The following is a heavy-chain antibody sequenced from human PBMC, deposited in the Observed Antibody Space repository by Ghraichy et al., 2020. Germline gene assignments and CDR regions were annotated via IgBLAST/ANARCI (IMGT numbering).Heavy chain of an antibody. J-gene: IGHJ4*02. D-gene: IGHD4-17*01. Sequence: SETLSLTCTVSGGSISSYYWSWLRQPPGKGLEWIGYIYYSGSTNYNPSLKSRVTISVDTSKNQFSLKLSSVTAADTAVYYCARLPYGAPYYFDYWGQGTLVTVSS. CDR2: IYYSGST. CDR3: ARLPYGAPYYFDY. CDR1: GGSISSYY. V-gene: IGHV4-59*01.